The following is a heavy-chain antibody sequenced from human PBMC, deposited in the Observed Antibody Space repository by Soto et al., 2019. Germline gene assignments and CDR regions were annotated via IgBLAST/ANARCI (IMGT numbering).Heavy chain of an antibody. CDR2: INPYNGNT. CDR1: GYTFTTYV. J-gene: IGHJ4*02. V-gene: IGHV1-18*01. D-gene: IGHD2-8*01. Sequence: ASVKVSCKTSGYTFTTYVIAWVRQAPGQGLEWMGWINPYNGNTKYAQKFQGRVTMTRDRSISTVYMELSRLRSDDTAVYYCARTKDFDWWGQGALVNVSS. CDR3: ARTKDFDW.